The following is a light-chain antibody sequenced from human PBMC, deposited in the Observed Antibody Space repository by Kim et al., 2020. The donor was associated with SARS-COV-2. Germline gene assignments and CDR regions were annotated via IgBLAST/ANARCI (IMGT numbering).Light chain of an antibody. Sequence: PGKRAPLPRRAGQTVCSTSLARYEPKPGQAPRLLIYGVYKRATGIPDRFSGSGSETGFALSISRLEPEDFALYYCQHYAGSPPMYTFGQGTKLEI. V-gene: IGKV3-20*01. CDR2: GVY. J-gene: IGKJ2*01. CDR3: QHYAGSPPMYT. CDR1: QTVCSTS.